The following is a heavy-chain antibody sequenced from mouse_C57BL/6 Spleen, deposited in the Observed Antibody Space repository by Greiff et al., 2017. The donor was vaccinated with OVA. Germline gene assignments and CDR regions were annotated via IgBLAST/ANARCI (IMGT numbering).Heavy chain of an antibody. D-gene: IGHD2-3*01. Sequence: QVQLQQPGAELVRPGTSVKLSCKASGYTFTSYWMHWVKQRPGQGLEWIGVIDPSDSYTNYNQKFKGKATLTVDTSSSTAYMQLSSLTSEDSAVYYCARFDGYPYWGKGTTLTVSS. J-gene: IGHJ2*01. CDR2: IDPSDSYT. CDR1: GYTFTSYW. CDR3: ARFDGYPY. V-gene: IGHV1-59*01.